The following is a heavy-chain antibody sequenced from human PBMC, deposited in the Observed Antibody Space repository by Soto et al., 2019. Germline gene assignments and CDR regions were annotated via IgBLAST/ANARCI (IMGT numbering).Heavy chain of an antibody. CDR1: GYTFTSYD. V-gene: IGHV1-8*01. Sequence: QVQLVQSGAAMKKPGASVKVSCKASGYTFTSYDINWVRQATGQGLEWMGWINPNTGYTDYAQKFQDRVTMTGNTSITTAYMELSSLRSEDTAVYYCVRGRVMITFGVFIVIDYWGQGSPVTVSS. D-gene: IGHD3-16*02. J-gene: IGHJ4*02. CDR2: INPNTGYT. CDR3: VRGRVMITFGVFIVIDY.